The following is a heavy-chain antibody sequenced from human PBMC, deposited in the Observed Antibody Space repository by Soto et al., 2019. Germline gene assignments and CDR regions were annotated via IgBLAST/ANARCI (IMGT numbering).Heavy chain of an antibody. Sequence: QVQLVQSGAEVKKPGSSVKVSCKASGGTFSSYAISWVRQAPGQGLEWMGGIIPIFGTANYAQKFQGRVTITADESQSPASMELSSLRFEDKAVYYCARGIKIFGVGKWRSYGMDGWGQGTTVTVSS. CDR1: GGTFSSYA. CDR2: IIPIFGTA. V-gene: IGHV1-69*12. CDR3: ARGIKIFGVGKWRSYGMDG. J-gene: IGHJ6*02. D-gene: IGHD3-3*01.